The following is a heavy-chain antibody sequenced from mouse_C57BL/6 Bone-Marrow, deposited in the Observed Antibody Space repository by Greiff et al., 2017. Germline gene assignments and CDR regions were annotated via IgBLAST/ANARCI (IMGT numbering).Heavy chain of an antibody. J-gene: IGHJ4*01. CDR1: GFNIKDYY. D-gene: IGHD1-1*01. CDR3: TTGYYYDYYAMDY. V-gene: IGHV14-1*01. CDR2: IDPEDGDT. Sequence: EVQLQQSGAALVRPGASVKLSCTASGFNIKDYYMHWVKQRPEQGLEWIGRIDPEDGDTEYAPKFQGKATMTADTSSTTAYLQLSSLTSEDTAVYSCTTGYYYDYYAMDYWGRGTSVPVSS.